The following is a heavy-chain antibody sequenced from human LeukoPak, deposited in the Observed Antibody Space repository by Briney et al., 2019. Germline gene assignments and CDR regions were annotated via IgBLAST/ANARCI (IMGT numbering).Heavy chain of an antibody. D-gene: IGHD2-21*02. J-gene: IGHJ1*01. CDR3: TSWGDTTAEYFQR. CDR1: GFTFSSYS. V-gene: IGHV3-7*01. CDR2: INPDGRDT. Sequence: GGSLRLSCAASGFTFSSYSMNWVRQAPGKGLEWVAHINPDGRDTYYVDSVKGRFTISRDNAQNSMYLQMDSLRVEDTAVYYCTSWGDTTAEYFQRWGQGTLVTVSS.